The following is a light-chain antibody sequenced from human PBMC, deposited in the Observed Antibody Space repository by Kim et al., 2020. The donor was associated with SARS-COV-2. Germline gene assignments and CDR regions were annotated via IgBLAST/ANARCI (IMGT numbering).Light chain of an antibody. CDR1: QSVSNF. CDR2: GAS. J-gene: IGKJ4*01. CDR3: QQSSHWPLT. V-gene: IGKV3-11*01. Sequence: LSPGTRATLSCRASQSVSNFLAWYQQKPGQAPRLLIYGASNRVTGVPARFSGGGSGTDFTLTISSLEPEDFAVYYCQQSSHWPLTFGGGTKVDIK.